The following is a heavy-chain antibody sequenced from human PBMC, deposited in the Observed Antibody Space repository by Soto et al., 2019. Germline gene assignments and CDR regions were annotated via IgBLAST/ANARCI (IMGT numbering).Heavy chain of an antibody. D-gene: IGHD2-2*02. CDR3: ARGYRGYYFDY. Sequence: TSETLSLTCAVYGGSFSGYYWSWIRQPPGKGLEWIGEINHSGSTNYNPSLKSRVTISVDTSKNQFSLKLSSVTAADTAVYYCARGYRGYYFDYWGQGTLVTVSS. CDR2: INHSGST. CDR1: GGSFSGYY. V-gene: IGHV4-34*01. J-gene: IGHJ4*02.